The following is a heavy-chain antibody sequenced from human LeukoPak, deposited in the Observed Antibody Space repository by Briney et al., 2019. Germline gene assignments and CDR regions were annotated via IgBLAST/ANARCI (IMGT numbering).Heavy chain of an antibody. Sequence: GGSLRLSCAASGFTVSGNYMNWVRQAPGKGLEWVGRIKRKTEGGTTDYVAPVKGGFIISRDDSKNTLYLQMNSLKTEDTAFYYCTTGNFGPYWGQGTLVTVSS. J-gene: IGHJ4*02. D-gene: IGHD3-10*01. V-gene: IGHV3-15*07. CDR2: IKRKTEGGTT. CDR3: TTGNFGPY. CDR1: GFTVSGNY.